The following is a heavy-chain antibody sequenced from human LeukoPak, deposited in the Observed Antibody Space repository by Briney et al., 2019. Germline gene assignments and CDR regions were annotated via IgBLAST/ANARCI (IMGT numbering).Heavy chain of an antibody. D-gene: IGHD2-15*01. V-gene: IGHV3-48*03. CDR1: GFTFSSYE. CDR3: ATLGYCSGGSCYYYGMDV. CDR2: ISSSGSTV. Sequence: GGSRRLSCAASGFTFSSYEMNWVRQAPGKGLEWVSYISSSGSTVYYADSVKGRFTISRDNAKNSLYLQMNSLRAEDTAVYYCATLGYCSGGSCYYYGMDVWGKGTTVTVSS. J-gene: IGHJ6*04.